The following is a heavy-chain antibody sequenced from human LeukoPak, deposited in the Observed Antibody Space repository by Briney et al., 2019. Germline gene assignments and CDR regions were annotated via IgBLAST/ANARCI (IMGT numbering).Heavy chain of an antibody. Sequence: SGGSLRLSCAASGFTFRSYAMSWVRQAPGKGLEWVSAISGSGGSTYYADSVKGRFTISRDNSKNTLYLQMNSLRAEDTAVYYCAKSLYSYGFNWFDPWGQGTLVTVSS. CDR3: AKSLYSYGFNWFDP. CDR1: GFTFRSYA. CDR2: ISGSGGST. D-gene: IGHD5-18*01. J-gene: IGHJ5*02. V-gene: IGHV3-23*01.